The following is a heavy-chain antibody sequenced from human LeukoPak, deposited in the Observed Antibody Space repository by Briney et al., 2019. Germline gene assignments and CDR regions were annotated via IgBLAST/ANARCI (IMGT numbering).Heavy chain of an antibody. Sequence: SETLSLTCTVSGGSISSYYRSWVRQPAGKGLESIGRIYTSGSTNYNPSLKSRVTMSVDTSKNQFSLKLSSVTAADTAVYYCARDNNYYGSGSYHDYWGQGTLVTVSS. CDR3: ARDNNYYGSGSYHDY. CDR1: GGSISSYY. D-gene: IGHD3-10*01. V-gene: IGHV4-4*07. CDR2: IYTSGST. J-gene: IGHJ4*02.